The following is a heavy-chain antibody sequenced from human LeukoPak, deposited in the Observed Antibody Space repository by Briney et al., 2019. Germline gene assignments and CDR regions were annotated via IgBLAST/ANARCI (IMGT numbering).Heavy chain of an antibody. CDR2: IYTSGST. CDR1: GGSISSYY. Sequence: SETLSLTCTVSGGSISSYYWSWIRQPAGKGLEWIGRIYTSGSTNYNPSLKSRVTMSVDTSKNQFSLKLSSVTAADTAVYYCARLGGKYYDILTGLTYYYGMDVWGQGTTVTVS. V-gene: IGHV4-4*07. CDR3: ARLGGKYYDILTGLTYYYGMDV. J-gene: IGHJ6*02. D-gene: IGHD3-9*01.